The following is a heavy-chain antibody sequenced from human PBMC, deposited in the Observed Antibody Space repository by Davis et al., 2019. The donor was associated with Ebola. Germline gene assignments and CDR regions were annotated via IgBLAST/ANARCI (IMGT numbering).Heavy chain of an antibody. D-gene: IGHD3-22*01. CDR2: ISSSGSTI. CDR1: GFTFSSYS. CDR3: ASHGPRYYYDSSGASYFQH. V-gene: IGHV3-48*04. Sequence: GESLKISCAASGFTFSSYSMNWVRQAPGKGLEWVSYISSSGSTIYYADSVKGRFTISRDNAKNSLYLQMNSLRAEDTAVYYCASHGPRYYYDSSGASYFQHWGQGTLVTVSS. J-gene: IGHJ1*01.